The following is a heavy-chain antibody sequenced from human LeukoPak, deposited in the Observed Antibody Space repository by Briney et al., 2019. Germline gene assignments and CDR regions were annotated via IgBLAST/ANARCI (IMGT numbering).Heavy chain of an antibody. Sequence: GESLKISCKGSGYSFTSYWIGWVRQMPGKGQEWMGIIYPGDSDTRYSPSFQGQVTISADKSISTAYLQWSSLKASDTAMYYCARFSHSSGWFTGYFDYWGQGTLVTVSS. J-gene: IGHJ4*02. V-gene: IGHV5-51*01. CDR3: ARFSHSSGWFTGYFDY. D-gene: IGHD6-19*01. CDR2: IYPGDSDT. CDR1: GYSFTSYW.